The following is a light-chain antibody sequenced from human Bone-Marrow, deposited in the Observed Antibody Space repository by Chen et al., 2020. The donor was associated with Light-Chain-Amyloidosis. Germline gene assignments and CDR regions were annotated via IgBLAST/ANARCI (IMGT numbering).Light chain of an antibody. J-gene: IGLJ3*02. CDR1: SSDGGGYNY. CDR3: SSYTSSSTSRV. CDR2: DVS. V-gene: IGLV2-14*01. Sequence: QSALTQPASVSGSPGQSITISCTGTSSDGGGYNYVSWYQQHPGKAPKLMIYDVSNRPSGVSNRFSGSKSGNTASLTISGLQAEDEADYYCSSYTSSSTSRVFGGGTKLTVL.